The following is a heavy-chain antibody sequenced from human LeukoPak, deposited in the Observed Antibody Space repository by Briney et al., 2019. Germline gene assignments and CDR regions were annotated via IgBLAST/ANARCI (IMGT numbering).Heavy chain of an antibody. J-gene: IGHJ5*02. CDR1: GFTFGDYA. CDR3: TRDTYSSSP. V-gene: IGHV3-49*04. Sequence: GGSLRLSCTASGFTFGDYAMSWVRQAPGKGLEWVGFIRSKAYGGTTEYAASVKGRFTIPRDDSKSIAYLQMNSLKTEDTAVYYCTRDTYSSSPWGQGTLVTVSS. D-gene: IGHD6-6*01. CDR2: IRSKAYGGTT.